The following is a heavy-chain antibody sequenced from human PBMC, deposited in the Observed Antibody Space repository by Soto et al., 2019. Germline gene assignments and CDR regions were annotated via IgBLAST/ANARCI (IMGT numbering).Heavy chain of an antibody. V-gene: IGHV3-7*05. CDR2: IKQDGSEK. CDR1: GFTFSSYW. CDR3: ARVGSPSQLRFLEWLLFDY. J-gene: IGHJ4*02. D-gene: IGHD3-3*01. Sequence: GGSLRLSCAASGFTFSSYWMSWVRQAPGKGLEWVANIKQDGSEKYYVDSVKGRFTISRDNAKNSLYLQMNSLRAEDTAVYYCARVGSPSQLRFLEWLLFDYWGQGTLVTVSS.